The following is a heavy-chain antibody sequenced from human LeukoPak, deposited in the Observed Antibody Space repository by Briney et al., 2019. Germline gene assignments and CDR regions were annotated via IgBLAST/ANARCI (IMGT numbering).Heavy chain of an antibody. CDR1: GFTFSNYG. D-gene: IGHD6-19*01. V-gene: IGHV3-48*01. Sequence: GGSLRLSCAASGFTFSNYGMIWVRQAPGKGLEWVSYFSDSSSTIYYADSVKGRFTISRDNAQNSLYLQMNSLRPEDTAVYYCARRHGSGWFYFDYWGQGTLVTVSS. J-gene: IGHJ4*02. CDR3: ARRHGSGWFYFDY. CDR2: FSDSSSTI.